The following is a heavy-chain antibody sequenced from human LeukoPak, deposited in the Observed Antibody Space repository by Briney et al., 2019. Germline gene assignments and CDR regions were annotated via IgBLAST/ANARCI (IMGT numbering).Heavy chain of an antibody. J-gene: IGHJ4*02. D-gene: IGHD5-12*01. Sequence: PGGSLRLSCAASGFTFSSFAMSWVRQAPGKGLEWVSTIRVTGDIAYYADSLKGRFTISRDSSKNTLFLQMNSLRVDDTAVYYCAKLRGYSGYDLMDYWGQGTLVTVSS. CDR3: AKLRGYSGYDLMDY. V-gene: IGHV3-23*01. CDR2: IRVTGDIA. CDR1: GFTFSSFA.